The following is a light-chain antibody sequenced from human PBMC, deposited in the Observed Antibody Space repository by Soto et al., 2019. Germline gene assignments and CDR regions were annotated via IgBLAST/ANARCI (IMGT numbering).Light chain of an antibody. V-gene: IGKV3-15*01. J-gene: IGKJ4*01. CDR1: QNINTY. Sequence: EIVMTHSPATLSVSPGETATLSCRAGQNINTYLAWYQQKPGQAPRLLVYGASTRATGIPARFSGSGSATEFTFNISSLQSEDLAVYYCQQYNDWPLTFGGGTKVDIK. CDR3: QQYNDWPLT. CDR2: GAS.